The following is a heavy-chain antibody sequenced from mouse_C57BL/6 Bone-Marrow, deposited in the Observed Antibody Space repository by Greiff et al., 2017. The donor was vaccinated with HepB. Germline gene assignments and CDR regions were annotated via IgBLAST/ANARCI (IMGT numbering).Heavy chain of an antibody. CDR2: ISSGGDYI. J-gene: IGHJ4*01. Sequence: EVQVVESGEGLVKPGGSLKLSCAASGFTFSSYAMSWVRQTPEKRLEWVAYISSGGDYIYYADTVKGRFTISRDNARNTLYLQMSSLKSEDTAMYYCTRDRISTMVRGYAMDYWGQGTSVTVSS. CDR1: GFTFSSYA. CDR3: TRDRISTMVRGYAMDY. V-gene: IGHV5-9-1*02. D-gene: IGHD2-2*01.